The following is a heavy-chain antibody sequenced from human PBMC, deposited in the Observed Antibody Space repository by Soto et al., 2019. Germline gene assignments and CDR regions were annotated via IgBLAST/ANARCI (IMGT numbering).Heavy chain of an antibody. V-gene: IGHV1-2*04. CDR3: ARGHSTDCSNGVCSFFYNHDTDV. CDR1: GYSFTDYH. CDR2: INPKSGGT. D-gene: IGHD2-8*01. J-gene: IGHJ6*04. Sequence: ASVKVSCKASGYSFTDYHIHWVRQAPGQGLEWLGRINPKSGGTSTAQKFQGWVTMTRDRSISTVYMELTRLRSDDTAVYFCARGHSTDCSNGVCSFFYNHDTDVWGKGTTLTVSS.